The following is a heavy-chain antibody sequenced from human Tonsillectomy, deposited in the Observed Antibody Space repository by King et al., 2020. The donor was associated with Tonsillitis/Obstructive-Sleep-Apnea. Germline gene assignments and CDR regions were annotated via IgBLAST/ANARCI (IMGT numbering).Heavy chain of an antibody. V-gene: IGHV5-10-1*03. J-gene: IGHJ4*02. Sequence: QLVQSGAEVKKPGESLRISCKGSGYSFTSYWINWVRQMPGKGLEWMGKIDPSDSYTNYSPSFQGHVTISTDKSISTAYLQWSSLKASDTAMYYCAIDGEYYFDYWGQGTLVTVSS. CDR3: AIDGEYYFDY. CDR1: GYSFTSYW. CDR2: IDPSDSYT. D-gene: IGHD3-10*01.